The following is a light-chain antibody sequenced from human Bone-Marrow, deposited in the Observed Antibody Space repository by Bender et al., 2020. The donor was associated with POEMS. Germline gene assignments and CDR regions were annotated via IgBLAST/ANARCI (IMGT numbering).Light chain of an antibody. CDR1: TSDVGYYHS. J-gene: IGLJ3*02. CDR3: SSYTTTSSWL. CDR2: EVR. Sequence: QSALTQPPSASGSLGQSVSMSCTGTTSDVGYYHSVSWYQQHPGKAPRLLIYEVRKRPSGVPDRFSGSKSGNTASLTVCGLQAADEADYYCSSYTTTSSWLFGPGSKVTVL. V-gene: IGLV2-8*01.